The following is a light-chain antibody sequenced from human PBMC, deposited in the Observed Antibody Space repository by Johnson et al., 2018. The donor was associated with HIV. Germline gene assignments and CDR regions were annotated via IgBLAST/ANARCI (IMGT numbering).Light chain of an antibody. CDR1: SSNIGNNY. J-gene: IGLJ1*01. CDR3: GTWDTSRSAVV. CDR2: DNN. V-gene: IGLV1-51*01. Sequence: QAVLTQPPSVSAAPGQKVAISCSGSSSNIGNNYVSWYQQVPGAAPKLLIYDNNRRPSGIPDRFSGSKSGTSATLGITGLQTGDEADYYCGTWDTSRSAVVFGTGTRVTVL.